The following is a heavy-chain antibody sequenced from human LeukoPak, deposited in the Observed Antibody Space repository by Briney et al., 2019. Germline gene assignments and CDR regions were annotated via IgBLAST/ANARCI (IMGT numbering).Heavy chain of an antibody. D-gene: IGHD1-26*01. CDR3: ARDGIDAEYFQH. V-gene: IGHV4-59*01. CDR2: IYYNGNT. CDR1: DGSINSYY. Sequence: SETLSLTCSVSDGSINSYYWNWIRRPPGKGLEWIGYIYYNGNTNYSPSLKSRVTMSVDTSKNLFSLKLSSVTAADTAVYYCARDGIDAEYFQHWGQGTLVTVSS. J-gene: IGHJ1*01.